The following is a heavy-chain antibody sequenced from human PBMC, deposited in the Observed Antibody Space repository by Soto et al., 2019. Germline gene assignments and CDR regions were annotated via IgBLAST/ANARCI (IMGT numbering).Heavy chain of an antibody. Sequence: SVKVSCKASGGTFSSYTISWVRQAPGQGLEWMGRIIPILGIANYAQKFQGRVTITADKSTSTAYMELSSLRSEDTAVYYCARETSRRDGYNYREYDAFDIWG. CDR1: GGTFSSYT. CDR3: ARETSRRDGYNYREYDAFDI. CDR2: IIPILGIA. D-gene: IGHD5-12*01. J-gene: IGHJ3*02. V-gene: IGHV1-69*04.